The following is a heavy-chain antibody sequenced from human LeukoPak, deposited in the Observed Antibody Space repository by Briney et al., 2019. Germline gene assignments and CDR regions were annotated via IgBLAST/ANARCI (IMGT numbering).Heavy chain of an antibody. Sequence: GGSLRLSCAASAFTFSNYTMNWVRQAPGKGLEWVSVISGSGDGTYYADSVKGRFTISRDNSKNTLYLQMKSLRAEDTAVYYCAKAGEQQWLRMHFDNWGQGTLVTVSS. CDR1: AFTFSNYT. J-gene: IGHJ4*02. CDR3: AKAGEQQWLRMHFDN. V-gene: IGHV3-23*01. CDR2: ISGSGDGT. D-gene: IGHD5-18*01.